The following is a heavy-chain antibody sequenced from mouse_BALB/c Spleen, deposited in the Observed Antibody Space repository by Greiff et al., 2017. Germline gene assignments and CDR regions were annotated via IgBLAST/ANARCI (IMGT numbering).Heavy chain of an antibody. V-gene: IGHV14-3*02. CDR2: IDPANGNT. J-gene: IGHJ1*01. CDR1: GFNIKDTY. Sequence: EVQLQQSGAELVKPGASVKLSCTASGFNIKDTYMHWVKQRPEQGLEWIGRIDPANGNTKYDPKFQGKATITADTSSNTAYLQLSSLTSEDTAVYYCARISLRLRRYFDVWGAGTTVTVSS. CDR3: ARISLRLRRYFDV. D-gene: IGHD1-2*01.